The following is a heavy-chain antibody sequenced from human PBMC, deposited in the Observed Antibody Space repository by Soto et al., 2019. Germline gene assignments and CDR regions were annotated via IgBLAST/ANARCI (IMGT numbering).Heavy chain of an antibody. V-gene: IGHV1-2*04. CDR3: ARDIRGSSGWDKPVYYYYGMDV. D-gene: IGHD6-19*01. J-gene: IGHJ6*02. CDR2: INPNSGGT. CDR1: GYTFTGYY. Sequence: GASVKVSCKASGYTFTGYYMHWVRQAPGQGLEWMGWINPNSGGTNYAQKFQGWVTMTRDTSISTAYMELSRLRSDDTAVYYCARDIRGSSGWDKPVYYYYGMDVWGQGTTVTVSS.